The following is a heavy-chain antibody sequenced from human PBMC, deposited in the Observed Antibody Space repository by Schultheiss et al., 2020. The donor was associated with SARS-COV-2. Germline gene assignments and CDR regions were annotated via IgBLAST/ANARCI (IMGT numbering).Heavy chain of an antibody. J-gene: IGHJ6*03. D-gene: IGHD3-3*01. CDR2: ISGSGGST. CDR3: AKKNYDFWSGYYTDYYYYYMDV. CDR1: GFTFSSYS. Sequence: GESLKISCAASGFTFSSYSMNWVRQAPGKGLEWVSAISGSGGSTYYADSVKGRFTISRDNSKNTLYLQMNSLRAEDTAVYYCAKKNYDFWSGYYTDYYYYYMDVWGKGTTVTVSS. V-gene: IGHV3-23*01.